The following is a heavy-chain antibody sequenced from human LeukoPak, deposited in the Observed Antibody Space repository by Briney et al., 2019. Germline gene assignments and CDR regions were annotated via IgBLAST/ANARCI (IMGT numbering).Heavy chain of an antibody. CDR2: INPNRGGT. V-gene: IGHV1-2*02. CDR1: GYTFTRYH. CDR3: ARDAHYYDSSGHFDY. D-gene: IGHD3-22*01. J-gene: IGHJ4*02. Sequence: GASVTVSCKASGYTFTRYHMHRLRQAPGQGLEGMGWINPNRGGTNSAHKFQGRVTMTRDTSISISYMELSRLRSDDTALYYCARDAHYYDSSGHFDYWGQGTLVTVFS.